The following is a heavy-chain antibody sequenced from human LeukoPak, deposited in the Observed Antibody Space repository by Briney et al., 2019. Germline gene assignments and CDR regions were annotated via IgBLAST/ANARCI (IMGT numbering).Heavy chain of an antibody. Sequence: GGSLRLSCAASGFTFSSYSMNWVRQAPGKGLEWVSSISSSSSYIYYADSVKGRFTISRDNAKNSLYLQMNSLRAEDTAVYYCARKGLGGELGGFDSWGQGTLVTVSS. D-gene: IGHD1-26*01. CDR2: ISSSSSYI. CDR1: GFTFSSYS. V-gene: IGHV3-21*01. CDR3: ARKGLGGELGGFDS. J-gene: IGHJ4*02.